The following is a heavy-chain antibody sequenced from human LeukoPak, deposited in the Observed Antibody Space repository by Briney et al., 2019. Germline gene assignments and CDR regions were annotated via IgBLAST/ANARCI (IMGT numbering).Heavy chain of an antibody. CDR1: GASISGYY. CDR2: VYTSGSI. D-gene: IGHD5-12*01. J-gene: IGHJ4*02. V-gene: IGHV4-4*07. CDR3: AREGGYSGYDLVYFDY. Sequence: PSETLSLTCTVSGASISGYYWSWIRQPAGKGLEWIGRVYTSGSINYNPSLKSRVTISVDTSKNQFSLKLSSVTAADTAVYYCAREGGYSGYDLVYFDYWGQGTLVTVSS.